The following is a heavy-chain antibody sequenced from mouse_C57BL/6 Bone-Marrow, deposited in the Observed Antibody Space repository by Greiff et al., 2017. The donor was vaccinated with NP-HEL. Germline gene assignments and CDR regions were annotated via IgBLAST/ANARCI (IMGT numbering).Heavy chain of an antibody. J-gene: IGHJ3*01. D-gene: IGHD3-2*02. CDR2: IDPNSGGT. V-gene: IGHV1-72*01. CDR3: SRARISRQHRLRAWFAY. CDR1: GYTFTSYW. Sequence: VQLQQPGAELVKPGASVKLSCKASGYTFTSYWMHWVKQRPGRGLEWIGRIDPNSGGTKYNEKFKSKATLTVDKSSSTAYLQLSSLTSEDSAVYYCSRARISRQHRLRAWFAYWGQGTLVTVSA.